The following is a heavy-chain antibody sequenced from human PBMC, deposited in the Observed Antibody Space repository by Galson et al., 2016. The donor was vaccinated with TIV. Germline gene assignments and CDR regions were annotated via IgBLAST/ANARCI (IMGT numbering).Heavy chain of an antibody. CDR1: DYTFTSYG. J-gene: IGHJ6*02. CDR3: ARSLVQGVVSYYSGMGV. Sequence: SVKVSCKASDYTFTSYGISWVRQAPGQGLEWMGWISAYTGNTNYAQKFQGRVTLTTDTSTSTAYMDLRSLRYDDTAVYYCARSLVQGVVSYYSGMGVWGQGTTVTVSS. V-gene: IGHV1-18*01. D-gene: IGHD3-10*01. CDR2: ISAYTGNT.